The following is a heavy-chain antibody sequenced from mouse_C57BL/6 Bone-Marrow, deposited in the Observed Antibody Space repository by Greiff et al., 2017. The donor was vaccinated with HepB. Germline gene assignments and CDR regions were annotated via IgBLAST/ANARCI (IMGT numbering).Heavy chain of an antibody. Sequence: QVHVKQSGAELVKPGASVKLSCKASGYTFTSYWMHWVKQRPGRGLEWIGRIDPNSGGTKYNEKFKSKATLTVDKPSSTAYMQLSSLTSEDSAVYYCARSDGSHWYFDVWGTGTTVTVSS. J-gene: IGHJ1*03. V-gene: IGHV1-72*01. CDR2: IDPNSGGT. CDR3: ARSDGSHWYFDV. CDR1: GYTFTSYW. D-gene: IGHD2-3*01.